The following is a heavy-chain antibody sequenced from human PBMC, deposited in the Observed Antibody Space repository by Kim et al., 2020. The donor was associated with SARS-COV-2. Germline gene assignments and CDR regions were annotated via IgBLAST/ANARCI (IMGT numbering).Heavy chain of an antibody. V-gene: IGHV7-4-1*02. CDR3: GTSQDYGDYGVVGH. CDR2: INTKTGNP. Sequence: ASVKVSCKASGYTFTSYGMNWVRQAPGQGLEWMGWINTKTGNPMYAQGFTGRFVFSLDTSVNTAFLEISTLKGDDTAVYYCGTSQDYGDYGVVGHWGQGNVVSVFS. D-gene: IGHD4-17*01. J-gene: IGHJ1*01. CDR1: GYTFTSYG.